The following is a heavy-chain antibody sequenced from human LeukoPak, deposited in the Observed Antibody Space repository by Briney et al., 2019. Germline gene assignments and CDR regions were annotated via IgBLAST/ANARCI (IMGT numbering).Heavy chain of an antibody. J-gene: IGHJ4*02. Sequence: PGGSLRLSCAASGFTFNTDAMNWVSQAPGKGLEWVSTISGSGDNTYYADSVKGRFTISRDNSKNTLYLQMNSLRAEDTAVYYCAKVPGDFDYWGQGTLVTVSS. CDR2: ISGSGDNT. CDR1: GFTFNTDA. V-gene: IGHV3-23*01. D-gene: IGHD1-1*01. CDR3: AKVPGDFDY.